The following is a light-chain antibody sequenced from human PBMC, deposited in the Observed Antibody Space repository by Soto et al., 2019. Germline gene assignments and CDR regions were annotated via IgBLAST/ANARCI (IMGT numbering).Light chain of an antibody. Sequence: AIQLTQSPSSLSASVGDRVTITCRASQGIRNDLGWYQQKPRKAPKFLISAASSLQSGVPSRFSGSGSGTDFTLTISSLQPEDFATYYCQQYYRFPYTFGQGTKLEIK. CDR2: AAS. CDR3: QQYYRFPYT. J-gene: IGKJ2*01. V-gene: IGKV1-6*01. CDR1: QGIRND.